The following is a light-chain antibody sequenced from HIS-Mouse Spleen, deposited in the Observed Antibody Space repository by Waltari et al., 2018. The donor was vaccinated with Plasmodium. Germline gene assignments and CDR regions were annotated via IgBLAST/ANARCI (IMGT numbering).Light chain of an antibody. CDR3: QQYGSSSWT. CDR1: QSVSSSY. Sequence: EIVLTQSPGTLSLSPGERATLSCSASQSVSSSYLAWYQQKPGQGPRLLIYGASSTAAGIPDRFSGSGSGTDFTLTISRLEPEDFAVYYCQQYGSSSWTFGQGTKVEIK. V-gene: IGKV3-20*01. J-gene: IGKJ1*01. CDR2: GAS.